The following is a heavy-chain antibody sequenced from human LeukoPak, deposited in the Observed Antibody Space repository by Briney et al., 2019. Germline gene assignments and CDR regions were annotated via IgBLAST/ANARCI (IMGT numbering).Heavy chain of an antibody. CDR1: GFTFSSYA. J-gene: IGHJ4*02. CDR3: ARPTYCSSTSCYSPNDY. D-gene: IGHD2-2*01. Sequence: PGRSLRLSCAASGFTFSSYAMHWVRQAPGKGLEWVAVISYDGSNKYYADSVKGRFTISRDNSKNTLYLQMNSLRAEDTAVYYCARPTYCSSTSCYSPNDYWGQGTLATVSS. V-gene: IGHV3-30-3*01. CDR2: ISYDGSNK.